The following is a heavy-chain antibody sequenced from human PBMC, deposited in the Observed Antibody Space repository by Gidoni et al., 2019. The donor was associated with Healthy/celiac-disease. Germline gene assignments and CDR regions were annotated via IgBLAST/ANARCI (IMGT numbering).Heavy chain of an antibody. V-gene: IGHV1-69*01. J-gene: IGHJ6*02. D-gene: IGHD6-19*01. Sequence: QVQLVQSGAAVKKPGSSVKVSCKASGGTFSSYALSWVRQAPGQGLEWMGGIIPIFGTANYAQKFQGRVTITADEATSTAYMELSSLRSEDTAVYYCARPRRGIAVAGPYHGGYYYGMDVWGQGTTVTVSS. CDR3: ARPRRGIAVAGPYHGGYYYGMDV. CDR2: IIPIFGTA. CDR1: GGTFSSYA.